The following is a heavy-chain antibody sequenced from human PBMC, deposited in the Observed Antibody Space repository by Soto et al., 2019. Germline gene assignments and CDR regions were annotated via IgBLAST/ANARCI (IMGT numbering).Heavy chain of an antibody. Sequence: EVQLVESGGGLVQPGRSLRLSCAASGFTFDDYAMHWVRQAPGKGLEWVSGISWNSGSIGYADSVKGRFTISRDNAKNSLYLPMNSLRAEDTALYYCAKAAHYYYYYMDVWGKGTTVTVSS. V-gene: IGHV3-9*01. CDR2: ISWNSGSI. CDR3: AKAAHYYYYYMDV. J-gene: IGHJ6*03. CDR1: GFTFDDYA.